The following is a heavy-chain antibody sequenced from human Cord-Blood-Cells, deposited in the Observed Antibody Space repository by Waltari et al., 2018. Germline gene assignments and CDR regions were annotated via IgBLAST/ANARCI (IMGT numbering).Heavy chain of an antibody. V-gene: IGHV2-5*02. CDR3: AHRSITIFGVVSDAFDI. CDR1: GFSLSTSGVG. J-gene: IGHJ3*02. CDR2: IYWDDDK. Sequence: QITLKESGPTLVKPTQTLTLTCTFSGFSLSTSGVGVGWIRQPPGKALEWLALIYWDDDKRYRPSLKSRLTTTKDTTKTQVFLTMTNMDPVDTARYYCAHRSITIFGVVSDAFDIWGQGTMVTVSS. D-gene: IGHD3-3*01.